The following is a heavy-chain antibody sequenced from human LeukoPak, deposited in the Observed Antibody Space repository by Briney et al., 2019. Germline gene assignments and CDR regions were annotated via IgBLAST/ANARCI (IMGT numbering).Heavy chain of an antibody. V-gene: IGHV1-69*06. CDR2: ITPIFGTA. CDR1: GGTFSSYA. CDR3: AATYEARRDFDY. Sequence: ASVKVSCTASGGTFSSYAISWVRQAPGQGLEWMGGITPIFGTANYAQKFQGRVTITADKSTSTAYMELSSLRSEDTAVYYCAATYEARRDFDYWGQGTLVTVSS. D-gene: IGHD5-12*01. J-gene: IGHJ4*02.